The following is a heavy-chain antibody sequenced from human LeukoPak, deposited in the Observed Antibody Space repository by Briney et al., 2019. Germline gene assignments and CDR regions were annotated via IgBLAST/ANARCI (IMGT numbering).Heavy chain of an antibody. V-gene: IGHV3-74*01. CDR2: TKTDGSST. D-gene: IGHD2-15*01. CDR1: GFTFSNYW. Sequence: PGGSLRLSCAASGFTFSNYWMYWVRQGPGKGLVWVSRTKTDGSSTTYADSVKGRFTISRDNAKNTLYLQMNSLRAEDTAVYYCVRGYYVGSSCSRAYWGQGTLVTVSS. CDR3: VRGYYVGSSCSRAY. J-gene: IGHJ4*02.